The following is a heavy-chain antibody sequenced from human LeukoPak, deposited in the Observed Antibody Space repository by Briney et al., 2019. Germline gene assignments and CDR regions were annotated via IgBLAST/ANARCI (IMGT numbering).Heavy chain of an antibody. CDR3: FSSGSFWNFDL. J-gene: IGHJ2*01. V-gene: IGHV3-74*01. CDR2: INPDGGYT. CDR1: GFTFSNHW. D-gene: IGHD3-10*01. Sequence: GGSLRLSCAASGFTFSNHWMHWVRQAPGEGLLWVARINPDGGYTNDADSVKGRFTISRDNAKSTLYLQMNSLRAEDTAVYFCFSSGSFWNFDLWGQGTLVIASS.